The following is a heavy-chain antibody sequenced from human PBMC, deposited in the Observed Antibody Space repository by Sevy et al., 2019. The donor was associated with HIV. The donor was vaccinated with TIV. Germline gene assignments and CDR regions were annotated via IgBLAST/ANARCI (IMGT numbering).Heavy chain of an antibody. CDR1: GFTFGDFA. Sequence: GGSLRLSCTTSGFTFGDFAMSWFRQAPGKGLEWVGFIRSKDYGGTTEYAASVKGRFTISRDDSKNIAYMQMNSLKTEDTAVYFCTRDGGGGNSLASYYYYGMDVWGQGTTVTVSS. V-gene: IGHV3-49*03. D-gene: IGHD3-16*01. J-gene: IGHJ6*02. CDR2: IRSKDYGGTT. CDR3: TRDGGGGNSLASYYYYGMDV.